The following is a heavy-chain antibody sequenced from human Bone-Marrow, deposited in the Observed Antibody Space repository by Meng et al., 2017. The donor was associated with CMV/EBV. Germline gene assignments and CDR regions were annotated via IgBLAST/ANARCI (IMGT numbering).Heavy chain of an antibody. CDR2: ISSSGSTV. CDR3: ASLVPAARDWFDP. J-gene: IGHJ5*02. V-gene: IGHV3-11*01. CDR1: GFTFSDYY. Sequence: ASGFTFSDYYMSWIRQAPGKGLEWVSYISSSGSTVYYADSVKGRFTISRDNAKNSLYLQMNSLRAEDTAVYYCASLVPAARDWFDPWGQGTLVTVSS. D-gene: IGHD2-2*01.